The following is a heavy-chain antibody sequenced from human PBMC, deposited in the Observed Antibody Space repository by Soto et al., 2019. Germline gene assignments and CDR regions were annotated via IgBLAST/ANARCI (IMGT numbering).Heavy chain of an antibody. Sequence: VASVKVSCKASGYTFTSYGISWVRQAPGQGLEWMGWISAYNGNTSYAQKLQGRVTMTTDTSTSTAYMELRSLRSDDTAVYYCARAIRISYYYDSSGYYGVDYWGQGTLVTVSS. D-gene: IGHD3-22*01. CDR3: ARAIRISYYYDSSGYYGVDY. V-gene: IGHV1-18*04. CDR2: ISAYNGNT. CDR1: GYTFTSYG. J-gene: IGHJ4*02.